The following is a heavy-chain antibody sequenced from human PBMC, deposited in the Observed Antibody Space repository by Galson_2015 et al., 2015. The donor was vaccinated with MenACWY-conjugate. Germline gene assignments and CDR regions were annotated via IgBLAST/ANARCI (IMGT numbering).Heavy chain of an antibody. J-gene: IGHJ6*02. V-gene: IGHV1-18*04. CDR1: GYTFTNYD. Sequence: SVKVSCKASGYTFTNYDITWVRQAPGQGLEWMGWISHYNGNTRFGEKVRGRVSMTTDTSTNTAYMELRSLRSDDTAVYYCAKSGPYKYFVSKIYAYYYYGIDVWGQGTTVIVSS. CDR3: AKSGPYKYFVSKIYAYYYYGIDV. CDR2: ISHYNGNT. D-gene: IGHD5-24*01.